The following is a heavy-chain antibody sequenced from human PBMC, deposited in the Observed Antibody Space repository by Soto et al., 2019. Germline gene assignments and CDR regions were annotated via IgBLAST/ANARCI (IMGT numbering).Heavy chain of an antibody. CDR3: ARVRDCSGGTCYSWWFDP. J-gene: IGHJ5*02. D-gene: IGHD2-15*01. V-gene: IGHV4-31*03. CDR2: IYYSGTT. CDR1: GGSISSGGYY. Sequence: SETLSLTCTVSGGSISSGGYYWNWIRQHPGKGLEWIGYIYYSGTTYYNPSLKSRVTISVDTSKNQFSLKLSSVTAADTAVYYCARVRDCSGGTCYSWWFDPCGQGTLVTVSS.